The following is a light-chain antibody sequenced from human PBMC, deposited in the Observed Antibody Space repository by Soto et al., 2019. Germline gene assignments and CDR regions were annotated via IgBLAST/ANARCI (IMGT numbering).Light chain of an antibody. Sequence: QSALTQPPSASGSPGQSLTISCTGTSTDVGNYNYVSWYQQHPGKAPKLMISDVNRRPSGVPDRFSGSKSGNTASLTVSELQAEDEAEYYCSSYAGSHNWVFGGGTKLTVL. CDR1: STDVGNYNY. CDR2: DVN. J-gene: IGLJ2*01. CDR3: SSYAGSHNWV. V-gene: IGLV2-8*01.